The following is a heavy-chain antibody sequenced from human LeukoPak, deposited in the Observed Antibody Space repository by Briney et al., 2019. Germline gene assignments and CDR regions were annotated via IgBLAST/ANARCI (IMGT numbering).Heavy chain of an antibody. Sequence: PGGSLRLSCAASGFTFSSYGMHRVRQAPGRGLEWVALISYGGSKRYYADSVKGRFTISRDNSKNTLSLQMNSLRAEDTAVYFCAKEGGSSGHNWFDPWGQGTLVTVSS. D-gene: IGHD6-19*01. CDR1: GFTFSSYG. V-gene: IGHV3-30*18. CDR3: AKEGGSSGHNWFDP. CDR2: ISYGGSKR. J-gene: IGHJ5*02.